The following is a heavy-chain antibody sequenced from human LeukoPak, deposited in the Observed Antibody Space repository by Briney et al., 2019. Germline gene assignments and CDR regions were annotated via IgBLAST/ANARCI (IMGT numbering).Heavy chain of an antibody. D-gene: IGHD2-2*01. CDR1: GFTFSSYA. J-gene: IGHJ4*02. Sequence: PGGSLRLSCAASGFTFSSYAMHWVRQAPGKGLEWVAVISYDGSNKYYADSVKGRFTISRDNSKNTLYLQMNSLRAEDTAVYYCARGVQYQLLPFDYWGQGTLVTVSS. CDR3: ARGVQYQLLPFDY. CDR2: ISYDGSNK. V-gene: IGHV3-30-3*01.